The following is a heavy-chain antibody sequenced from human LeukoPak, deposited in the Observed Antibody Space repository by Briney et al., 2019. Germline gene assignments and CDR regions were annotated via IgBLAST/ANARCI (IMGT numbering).Heavy chain of an antibody. V-gene: IGHV1-3*01. CDR3: ARVGLRHYYYGMDV. Sequence: ASVKVSCKASGYTFTSYAMHWVRQAPGQRLEWMGWINAGNGNTKYSQKFQGRVTITRDTSASTAYMELSSLRSEDTAVYYCARVGLRHYYYGMDVWGKGTTVTVSS. CDR1: GYTFTSYA. D-gene: IGHD3-16*01. J-gene: IGHJ6*04. CDR2: INAGNGNT.